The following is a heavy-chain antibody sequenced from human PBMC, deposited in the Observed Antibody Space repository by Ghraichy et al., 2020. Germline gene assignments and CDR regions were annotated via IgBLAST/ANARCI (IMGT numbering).Heavy chain of an antibody. CDR2: VNPSGDDT. V-gene: IGHV1-46*01. CDR1: GYTITSYY. D-gene: IGHD3-9*01. J-gene: IGHJ4*02. CDR3: AREPRDLTGYYLY. Sequence: ASVKVSCKASGYTITSYYMHWVRQVPGQGFEWMGIVNPSGDDTVYAEKFQGRVTMTRDTSTNTVYMELSSLRSEDTALYYCAREPRDLTGYYLYWGQGTLVTVSS.